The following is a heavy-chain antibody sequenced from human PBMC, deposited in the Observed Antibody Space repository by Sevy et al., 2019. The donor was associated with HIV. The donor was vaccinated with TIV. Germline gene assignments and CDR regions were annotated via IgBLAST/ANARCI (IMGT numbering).Heavy chain of an antibody. CDR2: INWNGGST. D-gene: IGHD3-22*01. CDR1: GFTFDDYG. J-gene: IGHJ3*01. Sequence: GGSLRLSCAASGFTFDDYGMSLVRQAPGKGLEWVSGINWNGGSTGYTESVKGRFTISRDNAKNSLYLQMNSLRAEDTALYYCARRVRNYYDSSGADDVFDVWGQGTMVTVSS. CDR3: ARRVRNYYDSSGADDVFDV. V-gene: IGHV3-20*04.